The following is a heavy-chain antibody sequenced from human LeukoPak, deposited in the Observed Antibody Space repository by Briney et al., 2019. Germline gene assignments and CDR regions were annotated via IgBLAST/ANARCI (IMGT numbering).Heavy chain of an antibody. D-gene: IGHD6-19*01. CDR3: AKDRGQWLVLYGMDV. CDR1: GFTFSSYG. V-gene: IGHV3-30*18. CDR2: ISYDGSNK. Sequence: GGSLRLSCAASGFTFSSYGMHWVRQAPGKGLEWVAVISYDGSNKYYADSVKGRFTTSRDNSKNTLYLQMNSLRAEDTAVYYCAKDRGQWLVLYGMDVWGQGTTVTVSS. J-gene: IGHJ6*02.